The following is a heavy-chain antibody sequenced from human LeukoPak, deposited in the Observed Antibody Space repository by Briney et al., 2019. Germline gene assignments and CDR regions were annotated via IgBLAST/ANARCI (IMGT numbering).Heavy chain of an antibody. CDR1: GFTFSSYG. V-gene: IGHV3-21*01. CDR3: ARGIAAAPIDAFDI. CDR2: ISSSSSYI. J-gene: IGHJ3*02. Sequence: GRSLRLSCAASGFTFSSYGMHWVRQAPGKGLEWVSSISSSSSYIYYADSVKGRFTISRDNAKNSLYLQMNSLRAEDTAVYYCARGIAAAPIDAFDIWGQGTMVTVSS. D-gene: IGHD6-13*01.